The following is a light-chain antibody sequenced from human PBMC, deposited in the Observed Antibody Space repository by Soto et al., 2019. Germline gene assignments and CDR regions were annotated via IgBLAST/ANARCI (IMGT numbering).Light chain of an antibody. CDR3: SSYTTSSTPL. Sequence: QSALTQPASVSGSPGQSITISCTGTSSDIGSYNFVSWYQQHPGKAPKVIIYDVINRPSGVSNRFSGSKSGNTASLTISGLQAEDEANYYCSSYTTSSTPLFGGGTKLTV. CDR2: DVI. V-gene: IGLV2-14*03. CDR1: SSDIGSYNF. J-gene: IGLJ2*01.